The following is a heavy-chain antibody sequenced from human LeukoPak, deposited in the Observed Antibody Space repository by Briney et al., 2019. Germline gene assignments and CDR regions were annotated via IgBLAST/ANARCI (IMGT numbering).Heavy chain of an antibody. CDR2: IWYDGSNK. Sequence: PGRSLRLSCAASGFTFSSYGMHWVRQAPGKGLEWVAVIWYDGSNKYYADSVKGRFTISRDNSKNTLYLQMNSLRAEDTAVYYCARDGTGSWYWGRSSWFDPWGQGTLVTVSS. D-gene: IGHD6-13*01. J-gene: IGHJ5*02. CDR3: ARDGTGSWYWGRSSWFDP. CDR1: GFTFSSYG. V-gene: IGHV3-33*01.